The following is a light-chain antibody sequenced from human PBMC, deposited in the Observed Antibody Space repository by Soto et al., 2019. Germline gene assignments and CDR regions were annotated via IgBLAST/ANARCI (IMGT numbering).Light chain of an antibody. CDR1: QSISDY. J-gene: IGKJ1*01. CDR3: QQYYTYWHM. Sequence: DIQMTQSPSTLSASVGDRVIITCRASQSISDYLAWYQQKPGKAPKLLIYDASNLESGVPSTFSGSGSGTEFTLTISSLQPDDVATYYCQQYYTYWHMFGQGTRVEIK. CDR2: DAS. V-gene: IGKV1-5*01.